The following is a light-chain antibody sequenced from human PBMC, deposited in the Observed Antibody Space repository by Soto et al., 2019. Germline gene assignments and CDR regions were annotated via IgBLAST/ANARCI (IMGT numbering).Light chain of an antibody. CDR3: QQKSNSPLT. CDR1: QGVRDD. J-gene: IGKJ4*01. V-gene: IGKV1-6*01. Sequence: IQMTQSPSSLSASVGDRVTITCRASQGVRDDVGWYQQKPGKAPKLLIYSASTLQSGVPSRFSGSGFGTDFPLTISVLHLEDFATFYGQQKSNSPLTFGGGTKGDIK. CDR2: SAS.